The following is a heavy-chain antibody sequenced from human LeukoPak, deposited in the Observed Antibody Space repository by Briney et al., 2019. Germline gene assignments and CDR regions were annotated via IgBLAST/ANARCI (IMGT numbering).Heavy chain of an antibody. D-gene: IGHD2-2*02. CDR2: ISWDGGST. J-gene: IGHJ6*03. CDR3: AKAYGAYCSSTSCYTESERKNYYYYYYMDV. Sequence: GGSLRLSCAASGFTFDDYAMHWVRQAPGKGLEWVSLISWDGGSTYYADSVKGRFTISRDNSKNSLYLQMNSLRAEDTALYYCAKAYGAYCSSTSCYTESERKNYYYYYYMDVWGKGTTVTVSS. CDR1: GFTFDDYA. V-gene: IGHV3-43D*03.